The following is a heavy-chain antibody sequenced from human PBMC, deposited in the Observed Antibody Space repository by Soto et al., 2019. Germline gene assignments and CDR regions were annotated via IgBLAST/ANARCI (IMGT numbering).Heavy chain of an antibody. CDR1: GGSFTNYA. J-gene: IGHJ4*02. D-gene: IGHD3-22*01. CDR3: ARDSGRDSSGYLDY. V-gene: IGHV1-69*12. CDR2: IVPIFGTT. Sequence: QVHLVQSGAEVRKPGSSVKVSCKASGGSFTNYAINWVRQAPGQGLEWMGGIVPIFGTTNYAQQFQGRVPITADESTSIAHLELSSLTSQDTAVYYCARDSGRDSSGYLDYWGQGTLVTVSS.